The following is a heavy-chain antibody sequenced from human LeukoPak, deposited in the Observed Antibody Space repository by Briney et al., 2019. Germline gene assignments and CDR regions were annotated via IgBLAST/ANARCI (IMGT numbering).Heavy chain of an antibody. V-gene: IGHV3-21*01. CDR1: GFTFSSYN. CDR2: ISSSSSYI. Sequence: GGSLRLSCVASGFTFSSYNMNWVRQAPGKGLEWVSSISSSSSYIYYADSVKGRFAISRDNAKNSLYLQMNSLRAEDTAVYYCAGGSGYLITSWGQGTLVTVPS. CDR3: AGGSGYLITS. J-gene: IGHJ5*02. D-gene: IGHD3-9*01.